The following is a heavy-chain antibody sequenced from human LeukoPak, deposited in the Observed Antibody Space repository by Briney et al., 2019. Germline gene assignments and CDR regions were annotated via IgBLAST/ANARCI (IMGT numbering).Heavy chain of an antibody. J-gene: IGHJ4*02. V-gene: IGHV1-18*01. CDR3: AKDSGYSAYEGFDY. D-gene: IGHD5-12*01. Sequence: ASVKVSCKASGFTFTSYGISWVRQAPGQGLEWMGWISGYNGNTNYAQNLQGRVTMTTDTSTSTAYMELRRLGPDDTAVYYCAKDSGYSAYEGFDYWGQGTLVTVSS. CDR2: ISGYNGNT. CDR1: GFTFTSYG.